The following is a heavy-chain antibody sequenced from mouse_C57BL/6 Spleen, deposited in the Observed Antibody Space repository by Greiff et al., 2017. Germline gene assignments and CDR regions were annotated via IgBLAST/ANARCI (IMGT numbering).Heavy chain of an antibody. CDR3: AKDGRGYAMDY. CDR1: GYTFTSYW. CDR2: IHPNSGST. Sequence: QVQLQQPGAELVKPGASVKLSCKASGYTFTSYWMHWVKQRPGQGLEWIGMIHPNSGSTNYNEKFKSKATLTVDKSSSTAYMQLSSLTSEDSAVYYCAKDGRGYAMDYGGQGTSVTVSS. V-gene: IGHV1-64*01. J-gene: IGHJ4*01.